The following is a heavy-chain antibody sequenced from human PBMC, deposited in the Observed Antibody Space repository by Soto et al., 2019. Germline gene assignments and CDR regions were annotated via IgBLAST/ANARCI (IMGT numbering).Heavy chain of an antibody. D-gene: IGHD6-19*01. CDR2: TSYDGSNK. CDR1: RFTFSSYS. J-gene: IGHJ3*02. Sequence: QVQLVESGGGLVQPGRSLRLSCAASRFTFSSYSMHWVRQAPGKGLEWVAITSYDGSNKNYADSVKGRFTISRDNSKNTLYLQMNILRPEDTAVYYCARDRGSSGWSDAFDIWGQGTIVTVSS. CDR3: ARDRGSSGWSDAFDI. V-gene: IGHV3-30-3*01.